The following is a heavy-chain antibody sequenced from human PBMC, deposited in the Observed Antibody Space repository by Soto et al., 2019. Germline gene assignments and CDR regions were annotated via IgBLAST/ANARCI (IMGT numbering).Heavy chain of an antibody. CDR2: IIPIFGTA. CDR1: GGTFSSYA. D-gene: IGHD6-6*01. V-gene: IGHV1-69*05. CDR3: ASCSSYYYYGMDV. J-gene: IGHJ6*02. Sequence: SVKVSCKASGGTFSSYAISWVRQAPGQGLEWMGGIIPIFGTANYAQKFQGRVTITTDKSTSTAYMELSSLRSEDTAVYYCASCSSYYYYGMDVWGQGTTVTVSS.